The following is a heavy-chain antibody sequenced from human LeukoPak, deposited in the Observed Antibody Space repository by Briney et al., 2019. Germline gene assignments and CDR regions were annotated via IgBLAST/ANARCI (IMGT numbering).Heavy chain of an antibody. V-gene: IGHV3-23*01. Sequence: GGSLRLSCAASGFTFSNYAMSWVRQAPGKGLEWVSAISGSGGSTYYADSVKGRFTISRDNSKNTLYLQMHSLGAEDTAVYYCAKGPPVPAADYYFDSWGQGTLVTVSS. D-gene: IGHD2-2*01. CDR2: ISGSGGST. CDR1: GFTFSNYA. J-gene: IGHJ4*02. CDR3: AKGPPVPAADYYFDS.